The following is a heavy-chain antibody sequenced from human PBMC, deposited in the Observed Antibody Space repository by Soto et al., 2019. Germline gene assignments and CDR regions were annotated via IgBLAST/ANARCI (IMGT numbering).Heavy chain of an antibody. Sequence: QEQLVQSAAEVKKPGASVKVSCMTSGYTFNDYEINWVRQATGQGLELIGWMNPNSGETGYAQRVQGRVTMTTSSSLSTADLELSSLTSDDTAVYYCARIAMPARPRLYNWFDPWGQGTLVTVSS. CDR2: MNPNSGET. J-gene: IGHJ5*02. D-gene: IGHD2-2*01. CDR1: GYTFNDYE. CDR3: ARIAMPARPRLYNWFDP. V-gene: IGHV1-8*02.